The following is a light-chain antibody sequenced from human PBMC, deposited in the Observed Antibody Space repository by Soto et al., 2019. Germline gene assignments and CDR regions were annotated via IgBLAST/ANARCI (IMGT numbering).Light chain of an antibody. CDR2: GAS. CDR1: QSVSSSN. J-gene: IGKJ1*01. V-gene: IGKV3-20*01. CDR3: QQYDSSPQT. Sequence: VLTQFSGTLSLSPVERATLSCRASQSVSSSNLAWYQQKPGQDPRLLIYGASSRATGIPDRFSGSRAGTDVTLTISRLEPEDVAVYYCQQYDSSPQTFGQGTKVDIK.